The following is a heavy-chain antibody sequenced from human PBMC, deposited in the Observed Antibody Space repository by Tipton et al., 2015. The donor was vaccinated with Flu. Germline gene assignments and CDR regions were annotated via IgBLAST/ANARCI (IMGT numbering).Heavy chain of an antibody. Sequence: TLSLTCTVSGGSISSGGYYWSWIRQHTGKGLEWIGYIYYSGSTYYNPPLKSRVTISVDTSKNQFSLKLSSVTAADTAVYYCAREGDYYDSSGPISLFYYWGQGTLVTVSS. D-gene: IGHD3-22*01. J-gene: IGHJ4*02. CDR1: GGSISSGGYY. CDR3: AREGDYYDSSGPISLFYY. V-gene: IGHV4-31*03. CDR2: IYYSGST.